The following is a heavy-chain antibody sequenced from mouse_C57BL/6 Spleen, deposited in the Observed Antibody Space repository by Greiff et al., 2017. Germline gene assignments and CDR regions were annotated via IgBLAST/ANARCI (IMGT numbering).Heavy chain of an antibody. CDR1: GYAFSSSW. Sequence: QVQLKQSGPELVKPGASVKISCKASGYAFSSSWMNWVKQRPGKGLEWIGRIYPGDGDTNYNGKFKGKATLTADKSSSTAYMQPSSLTSEDSAVYFCARSLGPFDYWGQGTTLTVSS. D-gene: IGHD4-1*01. CDR2: IYPGDGDT. V-gene: IGHV1-82*01. CDR3: ARSLGPFDY. J-gene: IGHJ2*01.